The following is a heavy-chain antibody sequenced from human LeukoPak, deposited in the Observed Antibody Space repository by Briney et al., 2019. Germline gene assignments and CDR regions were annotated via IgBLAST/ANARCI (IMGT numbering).Heavy chain of an antibody. CDR3: ARTGCSGGSCYSGFDP. V-gene: IGHV4-59*01. CDR2: IYYSGST. J-gene: IGHJ5*02. Sequence: SETLSLTCTVSGGSISSYYWSWIRQPPGKGLEWIGYIYYSGSTNYNPSLKSRVTISVDTSKNQFSLKLSSVTAADTAVYYCARTGCSGGSCYSGFDPWGQGTLVTASS. D-gene: IGHD2-15*01. CDR1: GGSISSYY.